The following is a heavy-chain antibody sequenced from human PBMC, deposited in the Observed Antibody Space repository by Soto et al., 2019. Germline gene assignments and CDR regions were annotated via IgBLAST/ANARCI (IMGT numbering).Heavy chain of an antibody. CDR2: ISSDGSNK. CDR3: AKDRGIWFGELGLIDY. J-gene: IGHJ4*02. Sequence: QVQLVESGGGVVKPGRSLRLSCAASGFTFSSYGMHWVRKAPGKGLEWVAVISSDGSNKYYADSVKGRFTISRDNSKNTLYLQMNSLRAEDTAVYYCAKDRGIWFGELGLIDYWGQGTLVTVSS. V-gene: IGHV3-30*18. D-gene: IGHD3-10*01. CDR1: GFTFSSYG.